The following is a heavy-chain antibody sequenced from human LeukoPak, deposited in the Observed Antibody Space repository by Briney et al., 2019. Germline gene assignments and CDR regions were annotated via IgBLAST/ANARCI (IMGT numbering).Heavy chain of an antibody. CDR3: ARDARGYRRPLDY. J-gene: IGHJ4*02. CDR2: ISGSGDRT. D-gene: IGHD5-18*01. V-gene: IGHV3-23*01. CDR1: EFTFSNYA. Sequence: PGGSLRLSCAASEFTFSNYAMNWVRQSPGKGLEWVSGISGSGDRTYTADSLKGLYTISRDNSENTLYLQMNSLRVDDTAVYYCARDARGYRRPLDYWGQGTLVTVSS.